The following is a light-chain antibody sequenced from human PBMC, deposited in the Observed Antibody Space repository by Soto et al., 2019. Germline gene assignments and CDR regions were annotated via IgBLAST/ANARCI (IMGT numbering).Light chain of an antibody. CDR3: QQDNNWPVP. V-gene: IGKV3-15*01. CDR2: GAT. CDR1: QSVSTR. Sequence: EIVMTQSPATLSVSPGERVTLSCRASQSVSTRLAWYQHKPGQSPRLLISGATTGATGIPPRFSASGSGTDFTLTVNSLQSEDIAVYYCQQDNNWPVPVGGGTKVDIK. J-gene: IGKJ4*01.